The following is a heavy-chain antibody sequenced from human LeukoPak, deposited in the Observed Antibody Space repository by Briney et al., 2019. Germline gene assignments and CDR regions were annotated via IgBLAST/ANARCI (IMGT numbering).Heavy chain of an antibody. Sequence: PGGSLRLSCAATGFIFSTYAMTWVRQAPGKGLEWVSSISGSGDYSYYADSVKGRFTISRDNSKNTLYLQMNSLRAEDTAVYYCAKKEDFWSGYYSLWGQGTLVTVSS. CDR3: AKKEDFWSGYYSL. D-gene: IGHD3-3*01. J-gene: IGHJ4*02. CDR2: ISGSGDYS. CDR1: GFIFSTYA. V-gene: IGHV3-23*01.